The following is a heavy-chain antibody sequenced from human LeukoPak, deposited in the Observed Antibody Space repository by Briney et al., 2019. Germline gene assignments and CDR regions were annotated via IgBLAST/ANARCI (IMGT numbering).Heavy chain of an antibody. CDR1: GFTFSSYW. V-gene: IGHV3-7*01. CDR3: ARVRWWEHIIGAFDI. CDR2: IKQDGSEK. D-gene: IGHD1-26*01. J-gene: IGHJ3*02. Sequence: GGSLRLSCAAPGFTFSSYWMSWVRQAPGKGREWVANIKQDGSEKYYVDSVKGRFTISRDNVKNSLYLQMNSLRAEDTAVYYCARVRWWEHIIGAFDIWGQGTMVTVSS.